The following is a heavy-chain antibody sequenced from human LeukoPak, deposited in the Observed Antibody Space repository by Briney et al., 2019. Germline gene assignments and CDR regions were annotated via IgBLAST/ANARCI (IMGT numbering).Heavy chain of an antibody. CDR1: GGSISDYY. CDR3: ARGQAYIVVVPAAIYNWFDP. D-gene: IGHD2-2*02. V-gene: IGHV4-34*01. CDR2: INHSGST. Sequence: SETLSLTCTVSGGSISDYYWSWIRQPPGKGLEWIGEINHSGSTNYNPSLKSRVTISVDTSKNQFSLKLSSVTAADTAVYYCARGQAYIVVVPAAIYNWFDPWGQGTLVTVSS. J-gene: IGHJ5*02.